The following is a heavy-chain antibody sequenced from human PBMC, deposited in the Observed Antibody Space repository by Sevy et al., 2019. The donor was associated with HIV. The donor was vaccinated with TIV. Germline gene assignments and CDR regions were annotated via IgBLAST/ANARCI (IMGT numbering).Heavy chain of an antibody. CDR3: AREHGIAAAGTYWFDP. CDR1: GDSISSYY. J-gene: IGHJ5*02. CDR2: IYYSGST. Sequence: SETLSLTCTVSGDSISSYYWSWIRQPPGKGLEWIGYIYYSGSTNYNPSLKSRVTISVDTSKNQFSLKLSSVTAADTAVYYCAREHGIAAAGTYWFDPWGQGTLVTVSS. D-gene: IGHD6-13*01. V-gene: IGHV4-59*01.